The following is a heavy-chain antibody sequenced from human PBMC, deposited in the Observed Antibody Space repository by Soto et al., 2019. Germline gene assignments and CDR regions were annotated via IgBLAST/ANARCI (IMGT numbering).Heavy chain of an antibody. CDR2: ISSSSSYI. J-gene: IGHJ3*02. CDR1: GFTFSSYS. V-gene: IGHV3-21*01. D-gene: IGHD3-22*01. CDR3: ARDSYDSSGYDDAFEI. Sequence: EVQLVESGGGLVKPGGSLRLSCAASGFTFSSYSMNWVRQAPGKGREWVSSISSSSSYIDYADSVKGRFTISRDNAKNSLYLQMNSLRAEDTAVYCCARDSYDSSGYDDAFEIWGQGTMVTVSS.